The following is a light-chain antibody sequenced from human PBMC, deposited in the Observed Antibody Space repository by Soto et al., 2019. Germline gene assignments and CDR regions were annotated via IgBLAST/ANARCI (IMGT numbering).Light chain of an antibody. CDR3: QSYDSTLSVI. J-gene: IGLJ2*01. CDR2: GNN. Sequence: QPVLTQPPSVSGAPGQRVILSCTGSSTNIGAGYDVHWYQQLPGTAPKVLIYGNNNRPSGVPDRFSGSKSGTSASLAITGLQAEDEADYYCQSYDSTLSVIFGGGTQLTVL. CDR1: STNIGAGYD. V-gene: IGLV1-40*01.